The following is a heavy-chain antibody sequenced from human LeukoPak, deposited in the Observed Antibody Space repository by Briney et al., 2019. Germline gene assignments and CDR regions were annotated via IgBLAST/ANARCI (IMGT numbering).Heavy chain of an antibody. CDR2: IYRGGST. CDR3: ARSMEASSYYYGMDV. Sequence: PGGSLRLSCAASGFTLNGYWMHWVRQAPGKGLEWVSVIYRGGSTDYADSVKGRFTISRDNSKNTLYLQMNSLRAEDTAVYYCARSMEASSYYYGMDVWGQGTTVTVCS. D-gene: IGHD2/OR15-2a*01. CDR1: GFTLNGYW. V-gene: IGHV3-66*01. J-gene: IGHJ6*02.